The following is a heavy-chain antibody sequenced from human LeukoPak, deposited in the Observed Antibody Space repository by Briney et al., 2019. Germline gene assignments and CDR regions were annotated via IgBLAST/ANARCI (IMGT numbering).Heavy chain of an antibody. CDR2: ISSSGSTI. D-gene: IGHD3-16*02. CDR1: GFTFSDYY. Sequence: GGSLRLSCAASGFTFSDYYMSWIRQAPGKGLEWVSYISSSGSTIYYADSVKGQFTISRDNAKNSLYLQMNSLRAEDTAVYYCARARYDYVWGSYRYTYYYYYMDVWGKGTTVTVSS. CDR3: ARARYDYVWGSYRYTYYYYYMDV. J-gene: IGHJ6*03. V-gene: IGHV3-11*04.